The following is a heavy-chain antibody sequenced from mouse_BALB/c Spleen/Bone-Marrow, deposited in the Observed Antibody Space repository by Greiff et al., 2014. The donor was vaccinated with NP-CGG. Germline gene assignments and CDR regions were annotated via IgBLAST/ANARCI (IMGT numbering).Heavy chain of an antibody. V-gene: IGHV1-63*02. CDR1: GYTFSNYW. Sequence: VKLQESGAELVRPGTSVKISCKASGYTFSNYWLGWLKQRPGHGLEWIGDIYPGGIYSNCNDKFKGKATVTADTSSSSAYMQLSSLTTEDSAVYFCAAWCPYFFAYWGQGTTLTVSS. D-gene: IGHD1-1*02. CDR3: AAWCPYFFAY. J-gene: IGHJ2*01. CDR2: IYPGGIYS.